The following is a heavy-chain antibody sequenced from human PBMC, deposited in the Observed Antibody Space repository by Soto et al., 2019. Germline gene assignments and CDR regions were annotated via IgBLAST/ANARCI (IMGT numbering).Heavy chain of an antibody. D-gene: IGHD6-13*01. CDR3: AKGNRRIAAAGDYYGMDV. CDR2: ISGSGGST. CDR1: GFTFSSYA. J-gene: IGHJ6*01. V-gene: IGHV3-23*01. Sequence: GGSLRLSCAASGFTFSSYAMSWVRQAPGKGLEWVSAISGSGGSTYYADSVKGRFTISRDNSKNTLYLQMNSLRAEDTAVYYCAKGNRRIAAAGDYYGMDVWGQGITVTVSS.